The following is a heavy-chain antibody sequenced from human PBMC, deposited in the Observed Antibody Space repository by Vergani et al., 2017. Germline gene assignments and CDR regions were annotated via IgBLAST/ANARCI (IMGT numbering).Heavy chain of an antibody. CDR3: ARDRGSGSSKLYYYGMDV. J-gene: IGHJ6*02. CDR1: GFSFSTYG. Sequence: EVQLVESGGGLVKSGGSLRLSCAASGFSFSTYGVNWVRQAPGKGLEWVASINSGGSQIYYADSVKGRFTISRDNAKNSLYLQMSSLRAEDTAVYYWARDRGSGSSKLYYYGMDVWGQGTTVTVSS. V-gene: IGHV3-21*01. CDR2: INSGGSQI. D-gene: IGHD3-10*01.